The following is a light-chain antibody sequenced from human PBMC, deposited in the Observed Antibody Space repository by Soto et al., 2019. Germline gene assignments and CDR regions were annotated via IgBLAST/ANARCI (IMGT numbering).Light chain of an antibody. V-gene: IGLV2-8*01. Sequence: QSALTQPASVSGSPGQSITISCTGTSSDVGGYKYVSWYQQHPDKAPKLIIFEVSNRPSGVPDRFSGSKSGNTASLTVSGLQAEDEADYYCSSYAGSNNVVFGGGTKLTVL. J-gene: IGLJ2*01. CDR3: SSYAGSNNVV. CDR2: EVS. CDR1: SSDVGGYKY.